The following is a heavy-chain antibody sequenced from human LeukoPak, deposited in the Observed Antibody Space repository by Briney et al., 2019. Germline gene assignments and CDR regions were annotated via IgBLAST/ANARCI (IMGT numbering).Heavy chain of an antibody. J-gene: IGHJ4*02. D-gene: IGHD3-3*02. CDR1: GGSFSGYY. CDR3: ARGDLANRGDY. CDR2: INHSGST. Sequence: SETLSLTCAVYGGSFSGYYWSWIRQPPGRGLEWIGEINHSGSTNYSPSLKSRVTISVDTSKNQFSLKLSSVTAADTAVYYCARGDLANRGDYWGQGTLVTVSS. V-gene: IGHV4-34*01.